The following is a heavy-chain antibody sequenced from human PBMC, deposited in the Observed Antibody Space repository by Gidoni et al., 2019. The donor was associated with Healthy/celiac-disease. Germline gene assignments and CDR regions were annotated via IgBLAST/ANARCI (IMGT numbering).Heavy chain of an antibody. V-gene: IGHV1-46*01. Sequence: QVQLVQSGAEVKKPGASVKVSCKASGYTFPRYSMPLVRHAPGQGLEWMGIINPSGGSTSYAQKFQGRVTMTRDTSTSTVYMELSSLRSEDTAVYYCASVPPSYCSGGSCYRDYYYYGMDVWGQGTTVTVSS. CDR2: INPSGGST. CDR3: ASVPPSYCSGGSCYRDYYYYGMDV. D-gene: IGHD2-15*01. J-gene: IGHJ6*02. CDR1: GYTFPRYS.